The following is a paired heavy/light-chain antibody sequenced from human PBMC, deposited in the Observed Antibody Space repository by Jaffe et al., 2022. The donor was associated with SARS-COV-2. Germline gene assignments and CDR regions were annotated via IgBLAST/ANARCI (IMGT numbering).Light chain of an antibody. J-gene: IGKJ3*01. CDR3: QQLNGGT. Sequence: DIQLTQSPSFLSASVGDRVTITCRASQGISSYLAWYQQKPGKAPKLLIYAASTLQSGVPSRFSGSGSGTEFTLTISSLQPEDFATYYCQQLNGGTFGPGTKVDIK. CDR1: QGISSY. V-gene: IGKV1-9*01. CDR2: AAS.
Heavy chain of an antibody. V-gene: IGHV5-51*01. CDR1: GYSFTSYW. D-gene: IGHD3-10*01. CDR2: IYPGDSDT. Sequence: EVQLVQSGAEVKKPGESLKISCKGSGYSFTSYWIGWVRQMPGKGLEWMGIIYPGDSDTRYSPSFQGQVTISADKSISTAYLQWSSLKASDTAMYYCARHRSLWLADGGASGYFDYWGQGTLVTVSS. J-gene: IGHJ4*02. CDR3: ARHRSLWLADGGASGYFDY.